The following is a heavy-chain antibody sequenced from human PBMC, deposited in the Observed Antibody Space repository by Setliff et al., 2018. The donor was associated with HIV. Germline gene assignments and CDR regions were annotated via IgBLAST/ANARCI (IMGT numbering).Heavy chain of an antibody. D-gene: IGHD2-8*01. Sequence: SETLSLTCTVSGGSITSGIYSWSWIRQPPGQGLEWIGYVYQSGSTYYKPSLKSRVTMSVDRFKNQFSLKIDSVTAADTAVYFCAGDNGANGGPGWLGPWGQGILVTV. V-gene: IGHV4-30-2*01. CDR3: AGDNGANGGPGWLGP. CDR2: VYQSGST. J-gene: IGHJ5*02. CDR1: GGSITSGIYS.